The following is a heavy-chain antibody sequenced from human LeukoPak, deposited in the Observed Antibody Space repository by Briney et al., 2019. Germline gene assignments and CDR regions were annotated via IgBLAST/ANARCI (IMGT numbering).Heavy chain of an antibody. V-gene: IGHV3-7*05. D-gene: IGHD6-13*01. Sequence: PGGSLTLSCVASGFTFSSYWMGWVRHAPGKGLEWVSNRKEDGSEKYYVDSVKGRLAISRDNAKNSLYLQMNSLRAEDTSVYYCARTPLRYSSSWWGQGTLVTVSS. CDR2: RKEDGSEK. CDR3: ARTPLRYSSSW. CDR1: GFTFSSYW. J-gene: IGHJ4*02.